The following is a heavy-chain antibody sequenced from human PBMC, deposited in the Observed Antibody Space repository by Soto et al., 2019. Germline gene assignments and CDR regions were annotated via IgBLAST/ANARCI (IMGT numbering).Heavy chain of an antibody. CDR2: IYYSGST. J-gene: IGHJ4*02. D-gene: IGHD1-26*01. V-gene: IGHV4-39*01. CDR1: GGSISSSSYY. CDR3: ARRGLVGATTFDY. Sequence: SETLSLTCTASGGSISSSSYYWDWIRQPPGKGLEWIGSIYYSGSTYYNPSLKSRVTISADTSQSQFSLKLSSVTAADTAVYYCARRGLVGATTFDYWGQGTLVTVS.